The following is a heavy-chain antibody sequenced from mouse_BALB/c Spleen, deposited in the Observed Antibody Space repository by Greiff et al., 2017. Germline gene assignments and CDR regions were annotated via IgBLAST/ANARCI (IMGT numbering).Heavy chain of an antibody. CDR2: IWSGGST. J-gene: IGHJ1*01. V-gene: IGHV2-2*02. CDR1: GFSLTSYG. Sequence: QVQLKESGPGLVQPSQCLSITCTVSGFSLTSYGVHWVRQSPGKGLEWLGVIWSGGSTDYNAAFISRLSISKDNSKSQVFFKMNSLQANDTAIYYCARSEGDGSGGYFDVWGAGTTVTVSS. D-gene: IGHD1-1*01. CDR3: ARSEGDGSGGYFDV.